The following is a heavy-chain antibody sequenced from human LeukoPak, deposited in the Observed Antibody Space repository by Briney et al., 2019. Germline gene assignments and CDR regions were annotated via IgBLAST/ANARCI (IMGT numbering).Heavy chain of an antibody. CDR2: ITPSGGT. J-gene: IGHJ4*02. CDR3: AREGGSGSYSYHFDF. V-gene: IGHV1-2*02. CDR1: GYTFTSYA. D-gene: IGHD1-26*01. Sequence: ASVKVSCKASGYTFTSYAMHWVRQAPGQGLEWMGWITPSGGTNYPQKFQGRVTMTRDTSTSTVYMELSSLRSEDTAVYYCAREGGSGSYSYHFDFWGQGAPLTVSS.